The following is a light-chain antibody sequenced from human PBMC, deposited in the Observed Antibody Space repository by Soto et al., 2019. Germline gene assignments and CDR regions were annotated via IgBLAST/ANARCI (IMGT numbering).Light chain of an antibody. J-gene: IGLJ1*01. CDR1: SSDVGGYNY. CDR3: CSYAGSYFDV. CDR2: DVS. Sequence: QSALTQPRSVSGSPGQSVTISCTGTSSDVGGYNYVSWYQQHPGKAPKLMIYDVSKRPSGVPDRFSGSKSGNTASLTISGLQAEDEADSYCCSYAGSYFDVFGTGTKLTVL. V-gene: IGLV2-11*01.